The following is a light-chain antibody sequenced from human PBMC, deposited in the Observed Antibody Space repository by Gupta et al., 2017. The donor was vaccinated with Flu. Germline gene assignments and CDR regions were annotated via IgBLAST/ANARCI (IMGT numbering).Light chain of an antibody. CDR3: SSTDSTGKGF. CDR2: EDS. J-gene: IGLJ2*01. V-gene: IGLV3-10*01. Sequence: CEDAVPKKYALWYQQKAGQATVLVIFEDSKRPSGTPERFSASSSGTMATLTTSGAHVDDEADYYCSSTDSTGKGFFGGGTKLTVL. CDR1: AVPKKY.